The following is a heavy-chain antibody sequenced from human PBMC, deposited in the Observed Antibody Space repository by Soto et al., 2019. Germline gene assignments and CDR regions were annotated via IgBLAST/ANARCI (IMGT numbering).Heavy chain of an antibody. CDR2: IYHSGST. D-gene: IGHD6-13*01. Sequence: QLQLQESGSGLVKPSQTLSLTCAVSGGSISSGGYSWSWIRQPPGKGLEWIGYIYHSGSTYYNPSLKSRVTISVDRSKNQFSLKLSSVTAADTAVYYCASAYSSIPPRGVDPWGQGTLVTVSS. CDR3: ASAYSSIPPRGVDP. J-gene: IGHJ5*02. V-gene: IGHV4-30-2*01. CDR1: GGSISSGGYS.